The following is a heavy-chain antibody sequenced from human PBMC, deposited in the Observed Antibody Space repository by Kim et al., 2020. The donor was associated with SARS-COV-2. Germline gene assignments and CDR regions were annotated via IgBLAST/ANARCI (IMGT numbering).Heavy chain of an antibody. J-gene: IGHJ5*02. Sequence: SVKVSCKASGGTFSSYAISWVRQAPGQGLEWMGGIIPIFGTANYAQKFQGRVTITADESTSTAYMELSSLRSEDTAVYYCARDTSSPNWFDPWGQGTLVTVSS. D-gene: IGHD2-15*01. V-gene: IGHV1-69*13. CDR2: IIPIFGTA. CDR3: ARDTSSPNWFDP. CDR1: GGTFSSYA.